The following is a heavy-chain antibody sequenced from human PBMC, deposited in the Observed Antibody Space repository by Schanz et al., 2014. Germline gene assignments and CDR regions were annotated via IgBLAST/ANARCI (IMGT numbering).Heavy chain of an antibody. CDR3: AKDHAGSDILTALGN. J-gene: IGHJ4*02. Sequence: AQLVASGGGVVQPGRSLRLSCAASGFTFSSYAMSWVRQTPGKGLEWVSVISGSGVTIYYADSVKGRFTISRDNSKNTLYLQMNSLRAEDTAVYYCAKDHAGSDILTALGNWGQGTLVTVSS. D-gene: IGHD3-9*01. V-gene: IGHV3-23*04. CDR1: GFTFSSYA. CDR2: ISGSGVTI.